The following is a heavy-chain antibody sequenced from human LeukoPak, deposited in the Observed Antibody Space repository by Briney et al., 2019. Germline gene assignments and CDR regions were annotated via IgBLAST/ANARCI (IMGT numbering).Heavy chain of an antibody. V-gene: IGHV3-48*04. CDR3: AREVDTAMVVFDY. D-gene: IGHD5-18*01. J-gene: IGHJ4*02. CDR1: GFTFSSYS. Sequence: PGGSLRLSCAASGFTFSSYSMNWVRQAPGKGLEWVSCISSSSSTIYYADSVKGRFTISRDNAKNSLYLQMNSLRAEDTAVYYCAREVDTAMVVFDYWGQGTLVTVSS. CDR2: ISSSSSTI.